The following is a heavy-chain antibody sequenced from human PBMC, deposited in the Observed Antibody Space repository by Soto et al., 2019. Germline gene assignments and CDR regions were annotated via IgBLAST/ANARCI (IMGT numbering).Heavy chain of an antibody. D-gene: IGHD4-4*01. CDR3: ARGSNAIDY. CDR1: GYTFTSYG. J-gene: IGHJ4*02. V-gene: IGHV1-18*01. CDR2: ISAHNGNT. Sequence: QVQLVQSGAEVKKPGASVKVSCKASGYTFTSYGISWVRQAPGQGLEWMGWISAHNGNTNHAQKLQARAPMTTDTSTRTAYMELSRLRSDDTAVYYCARGSNAIDYWGPGTLVPVSS.